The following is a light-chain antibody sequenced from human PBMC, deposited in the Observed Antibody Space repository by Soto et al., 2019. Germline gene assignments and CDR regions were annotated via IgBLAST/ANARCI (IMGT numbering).Light chain of an antibody. CDR2: DAS. V-gene: IGKV1-5*01. Sequence: DIQMTQSPSALSASVGDRATITCRASQSISSWLAWYQQKPGKAPKLLIYDASTLQSGVPSRYSGSGSGTEFTLTIGNLQPDDFATYYCQQYENSSPWTFGQGTKVDIK. CDR3: QQYENSSPWT. CDR1: QSISSW. J-gene: IGKJ1*01.